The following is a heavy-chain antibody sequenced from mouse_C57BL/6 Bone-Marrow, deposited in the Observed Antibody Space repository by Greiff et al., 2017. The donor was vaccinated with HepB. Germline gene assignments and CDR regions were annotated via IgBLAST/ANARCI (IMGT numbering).Heavy chain of an antibody. D-gene: IGHD1-1*01. CDR3: ARESGTPWFAY. J-gene: IGHJ3*01. V-gene: IGHV3-6*01. CDR2: ISYDGSN. Sequence: EVKLKESGPGLVKPSQSLSLTCSVTGYSITSGYYWNWIRQFPGNKLEWMGYISYDGSNNYNPSLKNRISITRDTSKNQFFLKLNSVTTEDTATYYCARESGTPWFAYWGQGTLVTVSA. CDR1: GYSITSGYY.